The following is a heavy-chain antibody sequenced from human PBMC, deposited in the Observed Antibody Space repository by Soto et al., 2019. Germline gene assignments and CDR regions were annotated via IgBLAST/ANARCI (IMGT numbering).Heavy chain of an antibody. D-gene: IGHD6-6*01. V-gene: IGHV1-8*01. CDR1: GYTFTAYD. Sequence: QVQLVQSGAEVRRPGASVRVSCKASGYTFTAYDINWVRQATGQGLEWMGWVNPHSASTGFAQKFRGRITMTTNTTITTAYMELTSLRPDDSAVYFCARGGYSSSWEFDFWGPGTLVTVSP. J-gene: IGHJ4*02. CDR3: ARGGYSSSWEFDF. CDR2: VNPHSAST.